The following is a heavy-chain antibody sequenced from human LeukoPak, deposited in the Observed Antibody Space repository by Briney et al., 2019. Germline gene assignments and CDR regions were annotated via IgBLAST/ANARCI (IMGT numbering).Heavy chain of an antibody. CDR3: ARTGPAAIVFDY. CDR1: GGSFSGYY. CDR2: INHSGST. V-gene: IGHV4-34*01. D-gene: IGHD2-2*01. Sequence: PSETLSLTCAVYGGSFSGYYWSWIRQPPGKGLEWIGEINHSGSTNYNPSLKSRVTISVDTPKNQFSLKLSSVTAADTAVYYCARTGPAAIVFDYWGQGTLVTVSS. J-gene: IGHJ4*02.